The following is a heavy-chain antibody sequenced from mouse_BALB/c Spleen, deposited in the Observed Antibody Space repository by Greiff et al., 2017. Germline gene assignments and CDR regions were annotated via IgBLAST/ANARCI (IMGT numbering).Heavy chain of an antibody. CDR2: INPYNDGT. CDR3: ARGAFRVLFDY. Sequence: VQLKQSGPELVKPGASVKMSCKASGYTFTSYVMHWVKQKPGQGLEWIGYINPYNDGTKYNEKFKGKATLTSDKSSSTAYMELSSLTSEDSAVYYCARGAFRVLFDYWGQGTTLTVSS. J-gene: IGHJ2*01. V-gene: IGHV1-14*01. CDR1: GYTFTSYV.